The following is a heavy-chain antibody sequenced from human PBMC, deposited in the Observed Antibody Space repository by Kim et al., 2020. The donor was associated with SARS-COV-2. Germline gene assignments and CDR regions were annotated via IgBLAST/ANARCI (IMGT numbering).Heavy chain of an antibody. J-gene: IGHJ3*02. Sequence: SETLSLTCTVSGGSISSYYWSWIRQPAGKGLEGIGRSYTSGSTNYNPSLKSRVTMSVDTSKNQFSLKLSSVTAADTAVYYCARESGPFSRGAFDIWGQGTMGTFSS. CDR3: ARESGPFSRGAFDI. CDR2: SYTSGST. CDR1: GGSISSYY. D-gene: IGHD2-15*01. V-gene: IGHV4-4*07.